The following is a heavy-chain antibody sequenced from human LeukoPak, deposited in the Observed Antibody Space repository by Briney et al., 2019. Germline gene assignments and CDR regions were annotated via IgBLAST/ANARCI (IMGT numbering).Heavy chain of an antibody. J-gene: IGHJ5*02. V-gene: IGHV3-21*01. CDR3: ARDADSGYDWGSWFGP. CDR1: GFTFSSYG. D-gene: IGHD5-12*01. CDR2: ISSTSIYI. Sequence: GGSLRLSCAASGFTFSSYGMSWVRQAPGKGLEWVSSISSTSIYIYYADSVKGRFTISRDNAKNSLYLQMNSLRAEDTAVYYCARDADSGYDWGSWFGPWGQGTLVTVSS.